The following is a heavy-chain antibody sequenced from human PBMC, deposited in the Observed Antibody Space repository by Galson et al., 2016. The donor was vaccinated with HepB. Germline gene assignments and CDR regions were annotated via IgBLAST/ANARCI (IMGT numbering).Heavy chain of an antibody. J-gene: IGHJ4*02. CDR3: ARWPDY. V-gene: IGHV3-53*01. Sequence: SLRLSCAASGFTVSNNYLKWVRQAPGKGLEWASLIYSSGSTYYADSVKGRFTISRDTSMNTLFLQMNNLRVEDTAVYYCARWPDYWGQGTLVTVSS. CDR1: GFTVSNNY. CDR2: IYSSGST.